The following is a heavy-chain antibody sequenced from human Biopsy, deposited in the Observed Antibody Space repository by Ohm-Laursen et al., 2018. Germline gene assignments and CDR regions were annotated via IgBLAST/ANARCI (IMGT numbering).Heavy chain of an antibody. V-gene: IGHV4-59*01. D-gene: IGHD2/OR15-2a*01. CDR1: GGSISSDY. J-gene: IGHJ6*02. Sequence: GTLSLTCTVSGGSISSDYWSWIRQTSGKGLEWIGYIYYSGSTNYNPSLKSRVTISVDTSKNQFSLRLNSVTAADTAVYYCARATNSTGRPYYYFYGMDVWGQGTTVTVSS. CDR2: IYYSGST. CDR3: ARATNSTGRPYYYFYGMDV.